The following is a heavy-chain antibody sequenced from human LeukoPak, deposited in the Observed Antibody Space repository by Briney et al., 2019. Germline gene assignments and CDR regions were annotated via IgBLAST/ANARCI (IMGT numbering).Heavy chain of an antibody. CDR2: IKEDGSEK. CDR1: GFTFTTYW. Sequence: PGGSLRLSCAASGFTFTTYWMSWVRQAPGKGLEWVANIKEDGSEKYCLESVKGRFAVSRDNAKNSLYLQMDSLRAEDSAVYFCAIGRQLGKWGQGTLVTVSS. V-gene: IGHV3-7*01. J-gene: IGHJ4*02. CDR3: AIGRQLGK. D-gene: IGHD6-13*01.